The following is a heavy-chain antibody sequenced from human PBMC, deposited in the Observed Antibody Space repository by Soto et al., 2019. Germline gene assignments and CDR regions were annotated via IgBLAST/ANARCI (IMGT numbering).Heavy chain of an antibody. CDR3: ALSTRGGNLLEISFDS. CDR2: ISAYNGNT. V-gene: IGHV1-18*01. D-gene: IGHD2-21*02. J-gene: IGHJ3*02. Sequence: QVQLVQSGAEVKKPGASVKVSCKASGYTFTSYGISWVRQAPGQGLEWMGWISAYNGNTNYAQKLQGRVTMTTDTYTSTDNMELRSLKSDDKAVYYCALSTRGGNLLEISFDSWGQGTMVTVCS. CDR1: GYTFTSYG.